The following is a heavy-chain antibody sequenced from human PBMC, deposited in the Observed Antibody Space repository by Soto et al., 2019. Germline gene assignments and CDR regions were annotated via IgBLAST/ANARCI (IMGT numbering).Heavy chain of an antibody. J-gene: IGHJ4*02. Sequence: GASVKVSCKASGYIFSYCGIHWVRQAPGQRLEWLGWINTANGNTKYSQKFQGRVTITRDTSASTAYMELSSLRSEDTTVYYCARDFLYGSKWYNDYWGQGTLVTVSS. CDR1: GYIFSYCG. V-gene: IGHV1-3*04. CDR2: INTANGNT. CDR3: ARDFLYGSKWYNDY. D-gene: IGHD1-20*01.